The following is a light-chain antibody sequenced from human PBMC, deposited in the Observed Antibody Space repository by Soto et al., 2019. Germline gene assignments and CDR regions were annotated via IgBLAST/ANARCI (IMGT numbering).Light chain of an antibody. CDR3: QVWDSSTDHPV. J-gene: IGLJ3*02. CDR1: NIRTKS. CDR2: DDS. V-gene: IGLV3-21*02. Sequence: SYELTQPPSVSVAPGQTAKITCGGNNIRTKSVHWYQQKPDQAPVLVVHDDSDRPSGIPERFSGSNSGSTATLTISRVDAGDEADYHCQVWDSSTDHPVFGGGTKLTVL.